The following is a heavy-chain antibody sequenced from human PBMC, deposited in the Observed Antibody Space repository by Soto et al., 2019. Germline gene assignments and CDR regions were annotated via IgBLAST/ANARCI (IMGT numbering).Heavy chain of an antibody. CDR2: INHSGST. CDR3: ARGSRVNWFDP. J-gene: IGHJ5*02. D-gene: IGHD2-2*01. V-gene: IGHV4-34*01. CDR1: GWSFSVYY. Sequence: SETLSLTCAVYGWSFSVYYWSWIRQPPGKGLEWIGEINHSGSTNYNPSLKSRVTISVDTSKNQFSLKLSSVTAADTAVYYCARGSRVNWFDPWGQGTLVTVSS.